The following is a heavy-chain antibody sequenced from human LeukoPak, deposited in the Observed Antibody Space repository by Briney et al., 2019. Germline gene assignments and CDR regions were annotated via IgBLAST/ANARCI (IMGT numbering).Heavy chain of an antibody. V-gene: IGHV1-18*01. CDR2: ISGYNGNT. Sequence: GAPVTLSCTASGYTFTSYGISWVRQAPGQGLEWLGWISGYNGNTKYVQKLQGRVTMTTDTSTSTGYMELRSLRSDDTAVYYCARCEVATAASGGFDYWGQGTLVTASS. CDR1: GYTFTSYG. CDR3: ARCEVATAASGGFDY. D-gene: IGHD5-12*01. J-gene: IGHJ4*02.